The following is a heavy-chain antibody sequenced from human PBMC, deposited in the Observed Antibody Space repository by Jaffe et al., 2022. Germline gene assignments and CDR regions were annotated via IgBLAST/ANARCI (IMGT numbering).Heavy chain of an antibody. Sequence: QIHLVQSGPEVKKPGTSVKVSCQASGFTFSASTIHWVRQGRGQRLEWIGWIVVGSGNTNFAQNFQERVTITRDMSTSTTYMDLSSLRSEDTAVYFCAADDYNSAAFDLWGQGTIVTVSS. J-gene: IGHJ3*01. CDR1: GFTFSAST. D-gene: IGHD3-10*01. CDR2: IVVGSGNT. V-gene: IGHV1-58*02. CDR3: AADDYNSAAFDL.